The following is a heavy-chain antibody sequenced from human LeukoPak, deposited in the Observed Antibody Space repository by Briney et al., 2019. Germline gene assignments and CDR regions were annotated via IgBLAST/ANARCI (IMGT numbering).Heavy chain of an antibody. CDR3: ARQDYYGSGSYLDY. V-gene: IGHV4-38-2*02. D-gene: IGHD3-10*01. CDR2: IYYSGTT. J-gene: IGHJ4*02. Sequence: SETLSLTCTVSGYSISSGYYWGWIRQPPGKGLEWIGYIYYSGTTYYNPSLKSRVNISIDTSKNQFSLKLNSVTAADTAVYYCARQDYYGSGSYLDYWGQGSLVTVSS. CDR1: GYSISSGYY.